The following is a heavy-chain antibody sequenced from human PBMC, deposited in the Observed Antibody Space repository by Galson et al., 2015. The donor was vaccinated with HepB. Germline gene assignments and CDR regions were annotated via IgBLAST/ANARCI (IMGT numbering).Heavy chain of an antibody. Sequence: SVKVSCKASGYTFTSYYMFWVRQAPGQGLEWMGLINPSGDSATYSQKLQGRVTMTTDTSTSTAYMELRSLRSDDTAVYYCARTGYSSSLHYWGQGTLVTVSS. CDR3: ARTGYSSSLHY. CDR2: INPSGDSA. CDR1: GYTFTSYY. D-gene: IGHD6-13*01. V-gene: IGHV1-46*01. J-gene: IGHJ4*02.